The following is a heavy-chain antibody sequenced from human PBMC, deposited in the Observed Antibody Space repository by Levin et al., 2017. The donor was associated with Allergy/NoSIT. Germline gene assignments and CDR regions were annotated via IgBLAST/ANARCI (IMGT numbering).Heavy chain of an antibody. V-gene: IGHV3-30-3*01. J-gene: IGHJ3*02. CDR3: VRDTREGIAAPDDGFDI. Sequence: LAGGSLRLSCAASGFTFSSYAMHWVRQAPGKGLEWVAVISYDGSNKYYADSVKGRFTISRDNSKNTLYLQMNSLRAEDTAVYYCVRDTREGIAAPDDGFDIWGQGTMVTVSS. CDR2: ISYDGSNK. D-gene: IGHD6-25*01. CDR1: GFTFSSYA.